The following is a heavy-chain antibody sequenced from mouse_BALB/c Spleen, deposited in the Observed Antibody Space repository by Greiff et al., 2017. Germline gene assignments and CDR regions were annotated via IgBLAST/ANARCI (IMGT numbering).Heavy chain of an antibody. V-gene: IGHV1-55*01. CDR1: GYNFTSYW. CDR3: ALYYGNSFDY. Sequence: VQLQQPGAELVKPGTSVKLSCKASGYNFTSYWINWVKLRPGQGLEWIGDIYPGSGSTNYNEKFKSKATLTVDTSSSTAYMQLSSLASEDSALYYCALYYGNSFDYWGQGTTLTVSS. D-gene: IGHD2-1*01. CDR2: IYPGSGST. J-gene: IGHJ2*01.